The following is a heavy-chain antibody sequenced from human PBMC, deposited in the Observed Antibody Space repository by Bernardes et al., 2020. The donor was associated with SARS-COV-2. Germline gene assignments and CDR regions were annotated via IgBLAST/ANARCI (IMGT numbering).Heavy chain of an antibody. Sequence: GGSLRLSCAASGFTFSSYSMNWVRQAPGKGLEWVSYISSSSSTVFYADSVKGRFTISRDNAKNTLFLQMSSLRAEDTAVYYCARVIGSGPSHYWGQGTLVTVSS. CDR2: ISSSSSTV. J-gene: IGHJ4*02. V-gene: IGHV3-48*04. D-gene: IGHD1-26*01. CDR3: ARVIGSGPSHY. CDR1: GFTFSSYS.